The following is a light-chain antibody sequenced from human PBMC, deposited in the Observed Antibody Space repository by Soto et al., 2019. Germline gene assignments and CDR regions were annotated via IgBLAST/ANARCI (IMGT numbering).Light chain of an antibody. Sequence: DVVMTQSPLSLPVTLGQPASISCRSSQSVLCSDGITYLNWFHQRPGQSPRRLIYKVSNRDSGVPDRFSGSGSGTDFTLKISRVEAEDVGIYYCMQGTYWVYTFGQGTKLEIK. V-gene: IGKV2-30*01. CDR2: KVS. CDR1: QSVLCSDGITY. CDR3: MQGTYWVYT. J-gene: IGKJ2*01.